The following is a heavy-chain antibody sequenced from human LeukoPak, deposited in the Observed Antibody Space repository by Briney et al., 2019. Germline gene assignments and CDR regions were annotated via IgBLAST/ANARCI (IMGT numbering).Heavy chain of an antibody. CDR2: IYHSGST. CDR1: GGSISSGGYS. CDR3: ARGLLWFGELYWFDP. J-gene: IGHJ5*02. V-gene: IGHV4-30-2*01. Sequence: PSETLSLTCAVSGGSISSGGYSWSWIRQPPGKGLEWIGYIYHSGSTNYNPSLKSRVTISVDTSKNQFSLKLSSVTAADTAVYYCARGLLWFGELYWFDPWGQGTLVTVSS. D-gene: IGHD3-10*01.